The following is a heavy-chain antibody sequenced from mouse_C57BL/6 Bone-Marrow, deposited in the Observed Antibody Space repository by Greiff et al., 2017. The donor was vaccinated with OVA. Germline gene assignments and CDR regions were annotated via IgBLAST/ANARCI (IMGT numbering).Heavy chain of an antibody. Sequence: QVQLQQPGAGLVKPGASVKVSCKASGYTFPSYWMHWVKPRPGQGLAWIGRIHPSDSDTNYKQKFKGKATVTVDKSSITAYMQLSSLTSEYSAVYYCAIYDYDLYYAMDYWGQGTSVTVSS. J-gene: IGHJ4*01. CDR2: IHPSDSDT. D-gene: IGHD2-4*01. CDR3: AIYDYDLYYAMDY. CDR1: GYTFPSYW. V-gene: IGHV1-74*01.